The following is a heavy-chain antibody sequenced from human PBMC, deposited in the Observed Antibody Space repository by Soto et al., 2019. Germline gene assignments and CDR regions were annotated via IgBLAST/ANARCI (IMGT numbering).Heavy chain of an antibody. CDR2: ISYDGRNK. CDR1: GFTFSSYA. V-gene: IGHV3-30*04. CDR3: ATHPWDDNGGHDIPYSGMDV. J-gene: IGHJ6*02. Sequence: QVQLVESGGGGVQPGRSLRLSCVASGFTFSSYAMHWVRQAPGKGLEWVAVISYDGRNKYYADSVKGRFTVSRDKSENTLYLKMNSLRREDTGVYYCATHPWDDNGGHDIPYSGMDVWGQGTTVTVSS. D-gene: IGHD2-8*01.